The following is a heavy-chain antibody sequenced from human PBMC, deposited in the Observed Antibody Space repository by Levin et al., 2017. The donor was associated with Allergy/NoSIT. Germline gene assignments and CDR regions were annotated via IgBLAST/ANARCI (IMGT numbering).Heavy chain of an antibody. CDR2: IYSGGST. CDR3: AKDLSSSSGWNYGDS. CDR1: GFTISSNY. V-gene: IGHV3-53*01. Sequence: PGGSLRLSCAASGFTISSNYMSWVRQAPGKGLEWVSVIYSGGSTYYADSVKGRFTISRDNSKNTLYLQMNSLRAEDTAVYYCAKDLSSSSGWNYGDSWGQGIVVNVSS. D-gene: IGHD6-19*01. J-gene: IGHJ4*02.